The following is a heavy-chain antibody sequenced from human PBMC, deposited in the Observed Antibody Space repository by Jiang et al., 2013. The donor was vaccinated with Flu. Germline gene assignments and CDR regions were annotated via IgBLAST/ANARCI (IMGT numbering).Heavy chain of an antibody. Sequence: VQLVESGGGLVQPGGSLRLSCAASGFTFSSYWMHWVRQAPGKGLVWVSRINSDGSSTSYADSVKGRFTISRDNAKNTLYLQMNSLRAEDTAVYYCARVPFVWVVAATADPNWFDPGPGTWSPSP. J-gene: IGHJ5*02. CDR1: GFTFSSYW. CDR3: ARVPFVWVVAATADPNWFDP. V-gene: IGHV3-74*01. CDR2: INSDGSST. D-gene: IGHD2-15*01.